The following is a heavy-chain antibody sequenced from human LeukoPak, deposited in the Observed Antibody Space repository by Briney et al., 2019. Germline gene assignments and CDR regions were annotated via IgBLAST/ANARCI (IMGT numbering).Heavy chain of an antibody. CDR1: GFTFSSYA. CDR2: ISGSGGNT. V-gene: IGHV3-23*01. D-gene: IGHD2-2*01. CDR3: AKDRGYCSTTSCYFDY. Sequence: QPGGSLRLSCAASGFTFSSYAMSWVRQAPGKGLEWVSAISGSGGNTYYADSVKGRFTISRDNSKNTLYLQMNSLRAEDTAVYYCAKDRGYCSTTSCYFDYWGQGALVTVSS. J-gene: IGHJ4*02.